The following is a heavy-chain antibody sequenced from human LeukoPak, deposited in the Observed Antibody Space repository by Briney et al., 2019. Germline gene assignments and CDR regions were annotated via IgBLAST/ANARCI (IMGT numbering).Heavy chain of an antibody. D-gene: IGHD4-11*01. Sequence: GGSLRLSCVASGFIVSSYYMTWVRQAPGKGLEWVSVIYSGGSTYYADSVKGRVAISRDNSKNTVFLQMSSVRAEDTAVYYCSRSYSNHLFGMDVWGQGTTVTVTS. CDR3: SRSYSNHLFGMDV. J-gene: IGHJ6*02. CDR2: IYSGGST. V-gene: IGHV3-66*01. CDR1: GFIVSSYY.